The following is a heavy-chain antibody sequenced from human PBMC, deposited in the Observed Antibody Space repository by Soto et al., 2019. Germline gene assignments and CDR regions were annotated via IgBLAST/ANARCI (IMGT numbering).Heavy chain of an antibody. V-gene: IGHV3-74*01. CDR1: GFTFSSYW. CDR3: ARPAMVRVGAFDF. D-gene: IGHD5-18*01. CDR2: INSDGSGT. Sequence: EVQLVESGGGLVQPGGSLRLSCAASGFTFSSYWMHWVRQAPGKGLVWVSRINSDGSGTSYADSVQGRFTISRDNAKNTLYRQMTSSRAADTAVYYWARPAMVRVGAFDFWGQGRMVTVSS. J-gene: IGHJ3*01.